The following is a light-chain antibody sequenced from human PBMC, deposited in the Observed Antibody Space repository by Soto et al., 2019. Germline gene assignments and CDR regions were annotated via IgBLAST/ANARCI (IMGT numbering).Light chain of an antibody. V-gene: IGKV4-1*01. CDR1: QSIFYSSNNKNY. Sequence: ILMTQSPASLAVSLGERATINCRSSQSIFYSSNNKNYLTWYQQKPGQPPKLLIYWASTRESGVPDRFSGSGSGTDFTLTISSLQAEDVAVYYCQQYYSTPWTFGQGTKVDIK. J-gene: IGKJ1*01. CDR2: WAS. CDR3: QQYYSTPWT.